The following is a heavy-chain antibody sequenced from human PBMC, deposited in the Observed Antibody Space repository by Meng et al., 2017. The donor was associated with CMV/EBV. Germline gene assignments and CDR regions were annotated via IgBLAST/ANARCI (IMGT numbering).Heavy chain of an antibody. J-gene: IGHJ6*02. V-gene: IGHV3-30*02. CDR3: AKAAGYYYYGMDV. CDR1: GFTFSSYG. CDR2: IRYDGSNK. Sequence: GESLKISCAASGFTFSSYGMHWVRQAPGKGLEWVAFIRYDGSNKYYADSVKGRFTISRDNSKNTLYLQMNSLRAEDTAVYYSAKAAGYYYYGMDVWGQGTTVTVSS.